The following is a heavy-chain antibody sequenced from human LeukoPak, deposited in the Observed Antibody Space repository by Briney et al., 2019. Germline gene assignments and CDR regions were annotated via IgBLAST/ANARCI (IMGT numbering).Heavy chain of an antibody. J-gene: IGHJ3*02. Sequence: GGSLRLSCAASGFTFPSYAMSWVRQAPGKGLEWVSLISNSGGNTWHADSVKGRFTISRDNAKNSLYLQMSSLRAEDTAVYYCARASSKQLAGYLPDGFDIWGQGTMVTVSS. V-gene: IGHV3-23*01. CDR3: ARASSKQLAGYLPDGFDI. CDR1: GFTFPSYA. D-gene: IGHD3-9*01. CDR2: ISNSGGNT.